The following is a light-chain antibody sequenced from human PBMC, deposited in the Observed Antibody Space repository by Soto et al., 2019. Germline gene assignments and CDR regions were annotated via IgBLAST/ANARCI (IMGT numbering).Light chain of an antibody. CDR3: LQDYNYPWT. Sequence: DIQMTQSPSSLSASVGDRITITCRANESVGSWLAWYQQKPGKAPKLLIYAASTLPSGVPSRFSGSRSGTVFSLTVSSLQPEDFATYYCLQDYNYPWTFGQGTKVEIK. CDR2: AAS. V-gene: IGKV1D-12*01. J-gene: IGKJ1*01. CDR1: ESVGSW.